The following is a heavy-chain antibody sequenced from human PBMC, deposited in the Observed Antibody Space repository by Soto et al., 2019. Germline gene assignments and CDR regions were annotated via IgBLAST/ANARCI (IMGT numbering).Heavy chain of an antibody. V-gene: IGHV1-69*13. Sequence: SVKVSCKASGGTFSSYAISWGRQAPGQGLEWMGGIIPIFGTANYAQKFKGRVKITADESTSTAYMELSRLRSEDTAVYYCARSQEEFVTIKFAYWGEGTLVADSP. J-gene: IGHJ4*02. CDR2: IIPIFGTA. CDR3: ARSQEEFVTIKFAY. D-gene: IGHD4-17*01. CDR1: GGTFSSYA.